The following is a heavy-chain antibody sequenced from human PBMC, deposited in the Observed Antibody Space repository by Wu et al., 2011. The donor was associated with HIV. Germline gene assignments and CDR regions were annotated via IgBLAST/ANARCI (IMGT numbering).Heavy chain of an antibody. Sequence: QVQLVQSGAEVKKPGASVKVSCKASGYTFTGYYIYWVRQGPGQGLEWMGGIIPLFGTARYAEKFQDRFTLIANSSRDTAYIQLNSLTSEDTAMYYCVIDFKSHFDYWGQGTLVTVSS. CDR1: GYTFTGYY. V-gene: IGHV1-69*19. CDR3: VIDFKSHFDY. J-gene: IGHJ4*02. CDR2: IIPLFGTA.